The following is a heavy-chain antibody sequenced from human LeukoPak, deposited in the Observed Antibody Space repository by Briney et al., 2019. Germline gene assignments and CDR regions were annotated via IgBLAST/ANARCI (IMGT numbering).Heavy chain of an antibody. V-gene: IGHV3-74*01. J-gene: IGHJ4*02. CDR1: GFTFSSHW. CDR3: ARVDYTSSWCIDY. D-gene: IGHD6-13*01. Sequence: GGSLRLSCAASGFTFSSHWMNWVRQVPGKGLVWVSRINSDGSTTSYADSVKGRFTISRDNAKNTLYLEMNSLRDEDTAVYYCARVDYTSSWCIDYWGQGNLVTVSS. CDR2: INSDGSTT.